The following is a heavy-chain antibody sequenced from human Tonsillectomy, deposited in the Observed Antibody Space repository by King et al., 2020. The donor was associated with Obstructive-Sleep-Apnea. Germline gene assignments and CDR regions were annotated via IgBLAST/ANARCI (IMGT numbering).Heavy chain of an antibody. V-gene: IGHV4-34*01. J-gene: IGHJ5*02. CDR1: GGSFSDDY. D-gene: IGHD6-13*01. Sequence: VQLQQWGAGLLKPSETLSLTCAVDGGSFSDDYWSWIRQHPGKGLEWIGEINHSGNNNYNTALKSRVTISADTSNNQFSLKLRSVTAADTAVYYCARGSGAAAVNWLDPWGQGTLVTVSS. CDR3: ARGSGAAAVNWLDP. CDR2: INHSGNN.